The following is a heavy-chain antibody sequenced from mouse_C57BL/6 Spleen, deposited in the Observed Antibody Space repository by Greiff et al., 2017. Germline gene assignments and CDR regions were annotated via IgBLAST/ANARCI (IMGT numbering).Heavy chain of an antibody. J-gene: IGHJ3*01. CDR2: IYPGSGST. CDR1: GYTFTSYW. Sequence: QVQLQQPGAELVKPGASVKMSCKASGYTFTSYWITWVKQRPGQGLEWIGDIYPGSGSTNYNEKFKSKATLTVDTSSSTAYMQLSSLTSEDSAVYYCARPSYYGSSPAWFAYWGQGTLVTVSA. D-gene: IGHD1-1*01. CDR3: ARPSYYGSSPAWFAY. V-gene: IGHV1-55*01.